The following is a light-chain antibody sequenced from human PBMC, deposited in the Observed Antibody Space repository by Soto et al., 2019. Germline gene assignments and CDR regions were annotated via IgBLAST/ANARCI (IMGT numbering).Light chain of an antibody. Sequence: QSALTQLASVSGSPGQSITISCAGTSSDVGYYDLVSWYQQHPGKAPKLIIFEVTERPSGISDRFSASKSGFTASLTISGLQPEDEAVYFCSSYAGHVPKFGGGTK. V-gene: IGLV2-23*02. J-gene: IGLJ3*02. CDR3: SSYAGHVPK. CDR2: EVT. CDR1: SSDVGYYDL.